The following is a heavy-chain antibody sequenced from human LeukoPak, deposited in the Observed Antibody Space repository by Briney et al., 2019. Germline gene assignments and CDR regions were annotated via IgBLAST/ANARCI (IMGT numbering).Heavy chain of an antibody. CDR3: ARSSLWGSYRPYYFDY. D-gene: IGHD3-16*02. CDR1: GGSFSGYY. Sequence: PSETLSLTCAVYGGSFSGYYWSWIRQPPGKGLEWIGEINHSGSTNYNPSLKSRVTISVDTSKNQFSLKLSSVTAADTAVYYCARSSLWGSYRPYYFDYWGQGTLVTVSS. J-gene: IGHJ4*02. V-gene: IGHV4-34*01. CDR2: INHSGST.